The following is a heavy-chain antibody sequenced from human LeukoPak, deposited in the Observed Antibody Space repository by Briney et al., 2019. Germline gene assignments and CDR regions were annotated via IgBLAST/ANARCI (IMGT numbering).Heavy chain of an antibody. D-gene: IGHD1-14*01. CDR3: AGGSGWITGD. Sequence: PGGSLRLSCSTSGFTFGSYWMNWVRQAPGKGPEWVANIKQDGSELNYVDSVKGRFIISIDNAKNSLYLQMNSLRVDDTAVYYCAGGSGWITGDWGHGTLVTVSS. V-gene: IGHV3-7*03. CDR2: IKQDGSEL. CDR1: GFTFGSYW. J-gene: IGHJ4*01.